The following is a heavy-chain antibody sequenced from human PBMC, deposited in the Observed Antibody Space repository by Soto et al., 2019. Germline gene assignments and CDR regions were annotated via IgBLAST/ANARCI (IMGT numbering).Heavy chain of an antibody. D-gene: IGHD3-10*01. Sequence: ASVKVSCKASGGCYSIKTISWVRQAPGQGLEWMGRMNPNSDITNYAQKFQGRVTMTRNTSISTAYMELSSLRSEDTAVYYCARDLWFGYYYYGMDVWGQGTTVTVSS. CDR1: GGCYSIKT. CDR3: ARDLWFGYYYYGMDV. J-gene: IGHJ6*02. V-gene: IGHV1-8*01. CDR2: MNPNSDIT.